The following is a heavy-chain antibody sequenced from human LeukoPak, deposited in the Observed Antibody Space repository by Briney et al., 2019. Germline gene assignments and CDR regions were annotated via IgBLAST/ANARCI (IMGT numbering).Heavy chain of an antibody. J-gene: IGHJ6*03. CDR3: ARGVSGAAAVYYYYYMDV. V-gene: IGHV1-69*05. CDR2: IIPIFGTA. CDR1: GYTFTGYY. D-gene: IGHD6-13*01. Sequence: SVKVSCKASGYTFTGYYMNWVRQAPGQGLEWMGGIIPIFGTANYAQKFQGRVTITTDESTSTAYMELSSLRSEDTAVYYCARGVSGAAAVYYYYYMDVWGKGTTVTVSS.